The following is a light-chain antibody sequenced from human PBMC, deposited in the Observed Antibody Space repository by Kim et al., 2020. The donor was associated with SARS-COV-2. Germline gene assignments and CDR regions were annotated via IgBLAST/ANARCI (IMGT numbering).Light chain of an antibody. CDR3: QQYKTYPWT. CDR2: KAS. J-gene: IGKJ1*01. CDR1: QSIRSW. Sequence: GSVGDRLNISCRASQSIRSWLAWYQQTPGKAPKLLIYKASHLESGVPSRFSGTGSGTEFTLTLNSLQPDDFATYFCQQYKTYPWTFGQGTRVDIK. V-gene: IGKV1-5*03.